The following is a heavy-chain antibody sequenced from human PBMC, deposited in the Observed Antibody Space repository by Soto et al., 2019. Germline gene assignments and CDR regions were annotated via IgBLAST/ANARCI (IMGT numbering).Heavy chain of an antibody. CDR3: APRATFSGSGDVGWFDP. CDR1: GVSLTNSGVG. V-gene: IGHV2-5*02. Sequence: QITLKESGPTLVEPTQTLTLTCSFSGVSLTNSGVGVGWFRQAPGKALEGLGIPYWDDDRRYNPCLKTRLTITKDTSQNQVVLTITYMEPVDTGTYYCAPRATFSGSGDVGWFDPWGQGSTDTVS. CDR2: PYWDDDR. D-gene: IGHD3-10*01. J-gene: IGHJ5*02.